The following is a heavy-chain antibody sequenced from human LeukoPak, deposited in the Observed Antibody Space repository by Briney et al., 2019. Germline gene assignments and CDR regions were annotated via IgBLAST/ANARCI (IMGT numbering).Heavy chain of an antibody. CDR2: IYPGDSDT. Sequence: PGGSLKISCEGSGYSFTSYWIGWVRQLPGKGLEWMGIIYPGDSDTRYSPSFQGQVTISADKSISTAYLQWSSLKASDTALYYCARLPLHDYSNYPLDYWGQGTLVTVSS. CDR1: GYSFTSYW. CDR3: ARLPLHDYSNYPLDY. V-gene: IGHV5-51*01. J-gene: IGHJ4*02. D-gene: IGHD4-11*01.